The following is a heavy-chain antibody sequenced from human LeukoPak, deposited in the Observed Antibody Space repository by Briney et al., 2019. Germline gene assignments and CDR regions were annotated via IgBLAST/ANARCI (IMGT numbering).Heavy chain of an antibody. V-gene: IGHV3-74*01. CDR3: ARYNYDSSGYYLDY. CDR2: INSDGSST. D-gene: IGHD3-22*01. CDR1: GFTFSSYW. J-gene: IGHJ4*02. Sequence: GGSLRLSCAASGFTFSSYWMHWVRQAPGKGLVWVSRINSDGSSTSYADSVKGRFTISRDNAENTLYLQMNSLRAEDTAVYYCARYNYDSSGYYLDYWGQGTLVTVSS.